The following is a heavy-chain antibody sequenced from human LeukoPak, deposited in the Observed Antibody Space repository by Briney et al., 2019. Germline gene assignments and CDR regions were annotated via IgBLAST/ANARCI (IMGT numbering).Heavy chain of an antibody. D-gene: IGHD6-19*01. V-gene: IGHV3-7*03. J-gene: IGHJ4*02. CDR2: IKQDGSEK. CDR1: GFTFSTYW. Sequence: GGSLRLSCAASGFTFSTYWMSWVRQAPGEGLEWVANIKQDGSEKYYVDSVKGRFTISRDNAKNSLYLQMNSLRAEDTAVYYCASLKRYSSGPDYWGQGTLVTVSS. CDR3: ASLKRYSSGPDY.